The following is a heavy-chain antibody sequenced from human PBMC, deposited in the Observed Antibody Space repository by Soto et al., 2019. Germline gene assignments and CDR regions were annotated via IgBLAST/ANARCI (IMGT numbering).Heavy chain of an antibody. D-gene: IGHD6-19*01. CDR3: ARHTYSSGWSPRRNYYYYGMDV. V-gene: IGHV5-51*01. CDR1: GYSFTSYW. CDR2: IYPGDSDT. Sequence: GESLKISCKGSGYSFTSYWIGWVRQMPGKGLEWMGIIYPGDSDTRYSPSFQGQVTISADKSISTAYLQWSSLKASDTAMYYCARHTYSSGWSPRRNYYYYGMDVWGQGTTVTVSS. J-gene: IGHJ6*02.